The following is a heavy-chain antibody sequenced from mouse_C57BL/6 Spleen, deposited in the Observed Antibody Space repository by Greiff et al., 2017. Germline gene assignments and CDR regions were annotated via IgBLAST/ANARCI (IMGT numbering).Heavy chain of an antibody. D-gene: IGHD2-4*01. J-gene: IGHJ2*01. CDR1: GFTFSSYT. CDR3: ARVYYDYDLFDY. V-gene: IGHV5-9*01. Sequence: EVQRVESGGGLVKPGGSLKLSCAASGFTFSSYTMSWVRQTPEKRLEWVATISGGGGNTYYPDSVKGRFTISRDNAKNTLYLQMSSLRSEDTALYYCARVYYDYDLFDYWGQGTTLTVSS. CDR2: ISGGGGNT.